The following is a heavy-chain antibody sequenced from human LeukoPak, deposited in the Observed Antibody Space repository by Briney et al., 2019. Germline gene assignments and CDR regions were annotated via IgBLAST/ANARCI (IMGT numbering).Heavy chain of an antibody. D-gene: IGHD2-21*02. J-gene: IGHJ4*02. CDR1: GGSISSYY. V-gene: IGHV4-59*08. CDR3: ARYYCGGACYYFSD. Sequence: SETLSLTCTVSGGSISSYYWSWIRQPPGKGLEWIGYISYSGSTNYNPSLKSRVTISVDTSKNQFSLRLSSVTAADTAVYYCARYYCGGACYYFSDWGQGTLVIVSS. CDR2: ISYSGST.